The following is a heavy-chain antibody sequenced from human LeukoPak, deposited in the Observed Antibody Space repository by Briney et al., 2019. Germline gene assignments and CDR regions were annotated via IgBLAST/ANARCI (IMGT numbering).Heavy chain of an antibody. D-gene: IGHD3-3*01. J-gene: IGHJ4*02. CDR3: AKENRYRRFLEWIY. CDR2: IRYDGSNK. V-gene: IGHV3-30*02. Sequence: GESLKISCAASGFTFSSYGMHWVRQAPGKGLEWVAFIRYDGSNKYYADSVKGRFTISRDNSKNTLYLQMNSLRAEDTAVYYCAKENRYRRFLEWIYWGQGTLVTVSS. CDR1: GFTFSSYG.